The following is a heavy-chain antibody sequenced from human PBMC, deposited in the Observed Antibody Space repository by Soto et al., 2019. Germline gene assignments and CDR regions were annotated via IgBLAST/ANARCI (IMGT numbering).Heavy chain of an antibody. V-gene: IGHV3-30*03. CDR1: GFTFSSYD. J-gene: IGHJ6*02. CDR2: ISYDGSNK. CDR3: ARGFGSGSLYGMDV. Sequence: QVQLVESGGGVVQPGRSLRLSCAASGFTFSSYDMHWVRQAPGKGLEWVVVISYDGSNKYYADSVKGRFTISRDNSKNTLYLQMNSLRTEDTTVYYCARGFGSGSLYGMDVWGHGTTVTVSS. D-gene: IGHD3-10*01.